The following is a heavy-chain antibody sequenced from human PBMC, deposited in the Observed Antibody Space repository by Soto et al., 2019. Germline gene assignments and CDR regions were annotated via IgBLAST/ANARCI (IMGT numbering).Heavy chain of an antibody. J-gene: IGHJ3*02. CDR1: GDSISSSKW. CDR2: IFHSGDT. CDR3: AYSTGWYRHDI. Sequence: QVQLQESGPGLVKPSGTLSLTCAVSGDSISSSKWWTWVRQPPGKGLEWIGDIFHSGDTNYNPSLKXXVFISIDKSQHQFSLKLSSVTAADTAVYYCAYSTGWYRHDIWGQGTLVTVSS. D-gene: IGHD6-19*01. V-gene: IGHV4-4*02.